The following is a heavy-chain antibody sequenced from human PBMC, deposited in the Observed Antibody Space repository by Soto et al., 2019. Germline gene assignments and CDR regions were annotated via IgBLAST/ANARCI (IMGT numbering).Heavy chain of an antibody. CDR1: GYIFTTYS. CDR3: ARVRRRGREFDY. D-gene: IGHD1-26*01. Sequence: QVQLVQSGAEMKRPGASVILSCKASGYIFTTYSIHWVRQTAGQGLEWMAKVDPRDGSTGYAQKFRGRVSMAWDTSTGTVSMEVSSLTSDDTATYYCARVRRRGREFDYWGQGTQVTVSS. V-gene: IGHV1-46*01. CDR2: VDPRDGST. J-gene: IGHJ4*02.